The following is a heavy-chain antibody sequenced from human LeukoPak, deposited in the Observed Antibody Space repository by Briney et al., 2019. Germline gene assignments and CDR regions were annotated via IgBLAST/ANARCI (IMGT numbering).Heavy chain of an antibody. CDR2: IYRGGTG. CDR3: ARDPSGYFDY. CDR1: GFTFSSYA. J-gene: IGHJ4*02. D-gene: IGHD3-3*01. Sequence: AGGSLRLSCAASGFTFSSYAMSWVRQAPGKGLEWVSVIYRGGTGDYADSVKGRFTVSRDNSKNTVYLQMNSLRVEDTAVYYCARDPSGYFDYWGQGTLVTVSS. V-gene: IGHV3-66*01.